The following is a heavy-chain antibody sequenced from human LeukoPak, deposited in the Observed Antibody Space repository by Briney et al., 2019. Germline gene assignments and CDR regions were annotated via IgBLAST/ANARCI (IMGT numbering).Heavy chain of an antibody. V-gene: IGHV4-34*01. CDR3: ASSSGDGFDI. D-gene: IGHD2-15*01. J-gene: IGHJ3*02. CDR2: ITHSGST. Sequence: PSETLSLTCTVSGGSISNYYWSWIRQPPGKGLEWIGEITHSGSTNYNPSLKSRVTISVDTSKNQFSLKLSSMTAADTAVYYCASSSGDGFDIWGQGTLVTVSS. CDR1: GGSISNYY.